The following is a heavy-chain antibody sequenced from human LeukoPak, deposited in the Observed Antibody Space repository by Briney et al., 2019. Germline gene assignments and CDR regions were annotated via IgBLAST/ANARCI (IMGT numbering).Heavy chain of an antibody. CDR1: QVSFSSYS. Sequence: GGSLRLSCAASQVSFSSYSFNWVCHAPGQGLEWVASINKGATHTYYADSMRGRFTVSRDDAKNSLFLQMHSLSAEDTAVYYCVRLRRIGDTSGYYYYYDYWGRGTLVTVSS. D-gene: IGHD3-22*01. CDR3: VRLRRIGDTSGYYYYYDY. V-gene: IGHV3-21*06. CDR2: INKGATHT. J-gene: IGHJ4*02.